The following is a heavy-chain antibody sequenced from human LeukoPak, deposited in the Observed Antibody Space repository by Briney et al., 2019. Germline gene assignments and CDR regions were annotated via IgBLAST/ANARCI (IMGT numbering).Heavy chain of an antibody. CDR3: AREGKITMVRGVIRYYYMDV. CDR2: IFTSGST. J-gene: IGHJ6*03. D-gene: IGHD3-10*01. V-gene: IGHV4-61*02. CDR1: GGSISSGSYY. Sequence: PSETLSLTCTVSGGSISSGSYYWNWIRQPAGKGLEWIGRIFTSGSTKYNPSLKSRVTISVDTSKNQFSLKLSSVTAADTAVYYCAREGKITMVRGVIRYYYMDVWGKGTTVTISS.